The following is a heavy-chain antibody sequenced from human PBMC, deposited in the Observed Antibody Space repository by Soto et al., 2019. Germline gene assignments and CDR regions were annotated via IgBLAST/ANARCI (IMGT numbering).Heavy chain of an antibody. D-gene: IGHD3-9*01. V-gene: IGHV1-46*01. Sequence: QVQLVQSGAEVKKPGASVKVSCKASGYTFTSYYMHWVRQAPGQGLEWLGIINPSGGSTSYAQKFQGRVPMTRDTSTSTVYMELSSLRSEDTAVYYCARDPTAEYDILTGYYSHFDYWGQGTLVTVSS. CDR3: ARDPTAEYDILTGYYSHFDY. J-gene: IGHJ4*02. CDR1: GYTFTSYY. CDR2: INPSGGST.